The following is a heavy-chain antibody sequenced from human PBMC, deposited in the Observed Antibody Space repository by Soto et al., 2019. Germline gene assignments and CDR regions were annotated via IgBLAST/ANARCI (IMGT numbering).Heavy chain of an antibody. CDR3: ATDRGLVYYGSGSYPCN. J-gene: IGHJ4*02. CDR2: FDPEDGET. Sequence: GASVKVSCKVSGYTLTELSMHWVRQAPGKRVEWMGGFDPEDGETIYAQKFQGRVTMTEDTSTDTAYMELSSLRSEDTAVYYCATDRGLVYYGSGSYPCNWGQGTLVTVSS. CDR1: GYTLTELS. D-gene: IGHD3-10*01. V-gene: IGHV1-24*01.